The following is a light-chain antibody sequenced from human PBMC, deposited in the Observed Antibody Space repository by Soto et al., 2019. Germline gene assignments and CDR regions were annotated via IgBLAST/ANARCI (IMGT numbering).Light chain of an antibody. Sequence: DIQMTQSPSTLSASVGDRVIITCRDSQSISSWLAWYQQKPGKAPKLLIYKASSLESGVPSRFSGSGSGTEFTLTINSLQPDDFATYYCQHYNGYPPWTFGQGTKVEI. CDR2: KAS. V-gene: IGKV1-5*03. CDR1: QSISSW. J-gene: IGKJ1*01. CDR3: QHYNGYPPWT.